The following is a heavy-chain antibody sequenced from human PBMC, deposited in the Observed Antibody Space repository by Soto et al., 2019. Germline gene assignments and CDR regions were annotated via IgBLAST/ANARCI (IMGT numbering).Heavy chain of an antibody. J-gene: IGHJ4*02. CDR2: TYYNGNA. V-gene: IGHV4-39*01. D-gene: IGHD6-19*01. CDR3: ARHPGRAVASD. CDR1: GASIDRSNYY. Sequence: PSETLSLTCTVSGASIDRSNYYWDWIRQPPGKGLEWIGTTYYNGNAYYNPSLKSRVTMSVDTSKNQFSLKLISVTAADTAVYYCARHPGRAVASDWXEGTLVTVSS.